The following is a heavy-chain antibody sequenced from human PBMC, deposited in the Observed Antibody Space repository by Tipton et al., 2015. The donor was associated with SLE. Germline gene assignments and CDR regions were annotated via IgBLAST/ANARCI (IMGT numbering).Heavy chain of an antibody. J-gene: IGHJ3*02. CDR1: GYTFTSYG. V-gene: IGHV1-2*02. Sequence: QSGAEVKKPGASVKVSCKASGYTFTSYGISWVRQAPGQGLEWMGWINPNSGGTNYAQKFQGRVTMTRDTSISTAYMELSRLRSDDTAVYYCATSSGIFGVVTDAFDIWGQGTMVTVSS. CDR3: ATSSGIFGVVTDAFDI. D-gene: IGHD3-3*01. CDR2: INPNSGGT.